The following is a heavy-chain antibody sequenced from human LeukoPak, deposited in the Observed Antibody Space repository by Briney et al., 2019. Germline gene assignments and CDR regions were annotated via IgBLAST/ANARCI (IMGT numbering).Heavy chain of an antibody. CDR1: SVSISSYY. Sequence: SETLSLTCTVSSVSISSYYWSWIRQPPGKGLEWIGYIYYSGTTNYNPSLKSRVIISVDTSKNQFSLKLSSVTAADTAVYYCARYDTRDYYFDYWGQGALVTVSS. J-gene: IGHJ4*02. CDR3: ARYDTRDYYFDY. V-gene: IGHV4-59*01. CDR2: IYYSGTT. D-gene: IGHD3-22*01.